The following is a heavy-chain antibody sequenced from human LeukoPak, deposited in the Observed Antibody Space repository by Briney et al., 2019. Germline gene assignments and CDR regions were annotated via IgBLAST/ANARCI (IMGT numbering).Heavy chain of an antibody. CDR2: FYPDTVET. CDR1: GYTLTALS. Sequence: ASVKVSCRVSGYTLTALSMHWVRQAPGKGLEWMGGFYPDTVETIYAQKFQGRVTMTEDTSTDTAYMDLSSLRSEDTAVYYCATVRYYDTPGDSDYFDYWGQGTLVTVSS. V-gene: IGHV1-24*01. D-gene: IGHD3-22*01. J-gene: IGHJ4*02. CDR3: ATVRYYDTPGDSDYFDY.